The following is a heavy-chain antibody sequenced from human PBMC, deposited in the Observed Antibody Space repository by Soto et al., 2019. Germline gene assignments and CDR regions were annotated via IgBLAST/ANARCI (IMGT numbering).Heavy chain of an antibody. J-gene: IGHJ4*02. CDR2: TSDDERRK. CDR1: GFTFSSYA. CDR3: ARGAGSGSFLIDY. V-gene: IGHV3-30*04. D-gene: IGHD1-26*01. Sequence: QVQLVESGGGVVQPGRSLRLSCAASGFTFSSYAMHWVRQAPGKGLEWMAITSDDERRKYYADSVRGRFTISRDNSKNTLYLQMNSLRDEDTALFYCARGAGSGSFLIDYWGQGTLVTVSS.